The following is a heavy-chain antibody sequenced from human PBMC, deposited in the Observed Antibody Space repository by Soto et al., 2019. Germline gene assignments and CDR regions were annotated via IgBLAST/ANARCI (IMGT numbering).Heavy chain of an antibody. Sequence: ASVKVSCKASGGTVSSYAISWVRQAPGQGLEWMGGIIPIFGTANYAQKFQGRVTITADESTSTAYMELSSLRSEDTAVYYCARVPVAGTKAPVGFWGQGTLVTVSS. V-gene: IGHV1-69*13. CDR3: ARVPVAGTKAPVGF. CDR2: IIPIFGTA. CDR1: GGTVSSYA. J-gene: IGHJ4*02. D-gene: IGHD6-19*01.